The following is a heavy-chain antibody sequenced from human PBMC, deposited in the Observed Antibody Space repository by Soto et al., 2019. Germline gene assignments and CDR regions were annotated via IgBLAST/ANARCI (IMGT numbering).Heavy chain of an antibody. CDR2: INPNSGGT. CDR3: ARDVSWSISFVRGYYYGMDV. D-gene: IGHD6-6*01. CDR1: GYTFTGYY. Sequence: WASVKVSCKASGYTFTGYYMHWVRQAPGQGLEWMGWINPNSGGTNYAQKFQGWVTMTRDTSISTAYMELSRLRSDDTAVYYCARDVSWSISFVRGYYYGMDVWGQGTTVTVSS. J-gene: IGHJ6*02. V-gene: IGHV1-2*04.